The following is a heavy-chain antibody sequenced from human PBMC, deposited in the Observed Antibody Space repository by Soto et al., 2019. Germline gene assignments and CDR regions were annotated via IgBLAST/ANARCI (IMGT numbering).Heavy chain of an antibody. V-gene: IGHV1-46*01. CDR3: ARGTVTGSEYNYYYYGMDA. Sequence: ASVKVSCKASGYTFTSYYMHWVRQAPGQGLEWMGIINPSGGSTSYAQKFQGRVTMARDTSTSTVYMELSSLRSEDTAVYYCARGTVTGSEYNYYYYGMDAWGQGTTVTVSS. CDR1: GYTFTSYY. D-gene: IGHD1-1*01. CDR2: INPSGGST. J-gene: IGHJ6*02.